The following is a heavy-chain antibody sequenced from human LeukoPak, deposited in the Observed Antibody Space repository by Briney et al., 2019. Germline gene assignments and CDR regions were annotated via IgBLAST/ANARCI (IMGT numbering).Heavy chain of an antibody. V-gene: IGHV4-4*07. Sequence: PSETLSLTCTVSGASISSNYWSWIRQPAGKGLEWIGRMYTSGNTHYSPSLKSRVTMSGDTSKNQFSLNLTSLTAAATAAYYCANGANSGSYFEDGGQGTLATASS. CDR1: GASISSNY. CDR2: MYTSGNT. J-gene: IGHJ4*02. D-gene: IGHD1-26*01. CDR3: ANGANSGSYFED.